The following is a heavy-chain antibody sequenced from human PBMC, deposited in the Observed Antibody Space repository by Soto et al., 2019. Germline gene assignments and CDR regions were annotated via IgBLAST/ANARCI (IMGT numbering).Heavy chain of an antibody. Sequence: PSETLSLTCTVSGGSISSSSYYWGWIRQPPGKGLEWIGSIFYSGSTYYNPSLKSRVSISVDTSKNQFSLKLSSVTAGDTAIYYCAGEEGHVGTAFFDPWGQGTLVTVSS. CDR1: GGSISSSSYY. CDR3: AGEEGHVGTAFFDP. D-gene: IGHD5-18*01. CDR2: IFYSGST. J-gene: IGHJ5*02. V-gene: IGHV4-39*02.